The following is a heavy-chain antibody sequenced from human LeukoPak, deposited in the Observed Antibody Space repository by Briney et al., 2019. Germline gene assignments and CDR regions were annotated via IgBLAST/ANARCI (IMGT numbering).Heavy chain of an antibody. CDR3: ASRTSSSWYFACFDY. CDR1: GYTFTSYA. Sequence: GASVKVSRKASGYTFTSYAMHWVRQAPGQRLEWMGWINAGNGNTKNSQKFQDRVTITRDTSASTAYMEPSSLRSEDTAVYYCASRTSSSWYFACFDYWGQGTLVTVSS. D-gene: IGHD6-13*01. J-gene: IGHJ4*02. V-gene: IGHV1-3*01. CDR2: INAGNGNT.